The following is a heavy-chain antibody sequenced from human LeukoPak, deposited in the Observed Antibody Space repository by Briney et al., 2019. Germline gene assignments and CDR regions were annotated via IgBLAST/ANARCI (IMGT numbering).Heavy chain of an antibody. CDR1: GGSISSGGYY. CDR3: AREVRWGNYFDY. J-gene: IGHJ4*02. Sequence: SQTLSLACTVSGGSISSGGYYWSWIRQHPGKGLEWIGYIYYSGSTYYNPSLKSRVTISVDTSKSQFSLKLSSVTAADTAVYYCAREVRWGNYFDYWGQGTLVTVSS. V-gene: IGHV4-31*03. D-gene: IGHD3-10*01. CDR2: IYYSGST.